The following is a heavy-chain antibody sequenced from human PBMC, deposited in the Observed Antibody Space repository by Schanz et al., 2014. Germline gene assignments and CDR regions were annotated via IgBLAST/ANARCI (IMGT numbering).Heavy chain of an antibody. CDR3: PTRRHDSTGSWSSGGSTDAFDI. J-gene: IGHJ3*02. CDR2: IYYSGST. D-gene: IGHD3-22*01. Sequence: QVQLQESGPGLVKPSQTLSLTCTVSGGSISSGGYYWSWIRQHPGKGLEWIGYIYYSGSTNYNPSLRRHIPMSVATSNNQSPLRVSSVPAADPAVYYFPTRRHDSTGSWSSGGSTDAFDIWGQGTKVTVSS. CDR1: GGSISSGGYY. V-gene: IGHV4-30-4*08.